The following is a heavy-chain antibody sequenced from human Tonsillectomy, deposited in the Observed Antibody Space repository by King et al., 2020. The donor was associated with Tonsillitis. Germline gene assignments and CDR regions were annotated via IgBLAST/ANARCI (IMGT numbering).Heavy chain of an antibody. CDR1: GFTFSSYA. D-gene: IGHD3-9*01. Sequence: VQLVESGGGLVQPGGSLRLSCAASGFTFSSYAMSWVRQAPGKGLEWVSVIYSGGSSTYYADSVKGRFTISRDNSKNTLYLQMNSLRAEDTAVYYCAKDSPLYDILTGHYHPNPFDYWGQGTLVTVSS. CDR2: IYSGGSST. CDR3: AKDSPLYDILTGHYHPNPFDY. J-gene: IGHJ4*02. V-gene: IGHV3-23*03.